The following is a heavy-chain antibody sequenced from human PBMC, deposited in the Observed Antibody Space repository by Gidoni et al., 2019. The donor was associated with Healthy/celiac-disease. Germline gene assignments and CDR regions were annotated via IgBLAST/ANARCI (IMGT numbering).Heavy chain of an antibody. J-gene: IGHJ5*02. CDR1: GYTCTGYY. D-gene: IGHD6-25*01. V-gene: IGHV1-2*02. CDR2: INPNSGGA. CDR3: ARVRQNNWFDP. Sequence: QVQLVQSGAEVQKPGASVTVSCKASGYTCTGYYMHWVRQAPGQGLEWMGGINPNSGGANYAQKFQGRVTMTRDTSISTAYMELRRLRSDDTAVYYCARVRQNNWFDPWGQGTLVTVSS.